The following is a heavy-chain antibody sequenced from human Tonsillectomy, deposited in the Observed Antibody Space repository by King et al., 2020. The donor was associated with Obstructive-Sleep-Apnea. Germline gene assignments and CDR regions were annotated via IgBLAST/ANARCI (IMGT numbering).Heavy chain of an antibody. CDR1: GYSFTNYW. V-gene: IGHV5-51*01. D-gene: IGHD6-19*01. CDR2: IYPGDSDT. J-gene: IGHJ5*02. CDR3: ARSSWYEAFPQNWFDP. Sequence: EVQLVESGAEVKKPGESLKISCKGSGYSFTNYWIGWVRQMPGKGLEWMGIIYPGDSDTRYSQSFQGQVTISADKSISTAYLQWSSLKASDTAIYYCARSSWYEAFPQNWFDPWGQGTLVTVSS.